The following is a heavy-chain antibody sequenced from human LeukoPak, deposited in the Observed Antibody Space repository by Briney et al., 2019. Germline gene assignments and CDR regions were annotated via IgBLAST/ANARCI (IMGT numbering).Heavy chain of an antibody. J-gene: IGHJ4*02. D-gene: IGHD3-22*01. CDR1: GGLISSGGYY. CDR2: IYYSGST. Sequence: SETLSLTCTVSGGLISSGGYYWSWIRQHPGKGLEWIGYIYYSGSTYYNPSLKSRVTISVDTSNNQFSLKLSSVTAADTAVYYCARGHDSSEGVDYWGQGTLVTVSS. CDR3: ARGHDSSEGVDY. V-gene: IGHV4-31*03.